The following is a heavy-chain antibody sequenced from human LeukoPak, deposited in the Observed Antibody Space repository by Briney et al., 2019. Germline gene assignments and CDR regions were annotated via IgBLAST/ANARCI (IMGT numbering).Heavy chain of an antibody. J-gene: IGHJ4*02. CDR2: ISHSGST. Sequence: SDTLSLTCAVYGGSFSGYYWSWIRQPPGKGLEWIGEISHSGSTNYNPSLKSRVTISVDTSKNQFSLKLSSVTAADTAVYYCVRAHPHFDYWGQGTLVTVSS. CDR3: VRAHPHFDY. CDR1: GGSFSGYY. V-gene: IGHV4-34*01.